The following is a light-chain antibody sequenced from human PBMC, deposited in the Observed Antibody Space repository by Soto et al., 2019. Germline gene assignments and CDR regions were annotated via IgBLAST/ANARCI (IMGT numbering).Light chain of an antibody. Sequence: DIQLTQSPSFLSASVEDRVTITCRASQGINIFLAWFQQKPGKAPNLLISAASTLQSGVPSRFSGSGSETEFTLTITSLQPEDSATYYCQQRNSYPRTFGQGTKVEIK. CDR1: QGINIF. J-gene: IGKJ2*01. V-gene: IGKV1-9*01. CDR3: QQRNSYPRT. CDR2: AAS.